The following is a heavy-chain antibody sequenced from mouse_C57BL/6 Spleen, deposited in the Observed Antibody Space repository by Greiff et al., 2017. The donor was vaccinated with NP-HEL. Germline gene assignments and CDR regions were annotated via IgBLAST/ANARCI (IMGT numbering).Heavy chain of an antibody. D-gene: IGHD2-4*01. CDR1: GYTFTDYE. CDR2: IDPETGGT. V-gene: IGHV1-15*01. J-gene: IGHJ4*01. Sequence: VQLQQSGAELVRPGASVTLSCKASGYTFTDYEMHWVKQTPVHGLEWIGAIDPETGGTAYNQKFKGKAILTADKSSSTAYMELRSLTSEDSAVYYCTRGRIYYDYEGGAMDYWGQGTSVTVSS. CDR3: TRGRIYYDYEGGAMDY.